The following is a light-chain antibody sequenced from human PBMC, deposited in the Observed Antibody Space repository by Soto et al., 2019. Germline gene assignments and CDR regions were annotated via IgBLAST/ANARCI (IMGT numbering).Light chain of an antibody. J-gene: IGKJ1*01. CDR1: ESVAS. V-gene: IGKV3-20*01. CDR3: QYYGGSPRT. CDR2: GAS. Sequence: EIFLTQSPGTLSLSPGEGTTLSCRASESVASLAWYQQKPGQAPRLLIYGASTRSTGIPDRFSGSGSGTDFTLTISRLEPEDSEVYYCQYYGGSPRTFGRGTKVDIK.